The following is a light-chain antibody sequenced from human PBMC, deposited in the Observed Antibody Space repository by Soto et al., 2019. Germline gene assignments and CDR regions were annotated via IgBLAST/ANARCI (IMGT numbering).Light chain of an antibody. J-gene: IGLJ2*01. V-gene: IGLV1-40*01. CDR3: QSFWV. Sequence: QSVLTQPPSVSGAPGQRVTISCTGSNSNIGAGFDVHWYQQFPGTAPKLLIYRNNQRPSGVPDRFSGSKSGTSASLAITGLQAEDEADYYCQSFWVFGGGTKLNVL. CDR1: NSNIGAGFD. CDR2: RNN.